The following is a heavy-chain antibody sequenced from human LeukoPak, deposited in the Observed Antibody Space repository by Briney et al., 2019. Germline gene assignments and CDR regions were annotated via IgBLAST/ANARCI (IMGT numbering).Heavy chain of an antibody. V-gene: IGHV1-2*02. CDR3: ARDPIESWVLRYFD. CDR2: INPNSGGT. J-gene: IGHJ4*02. CDR1: GYTFTGYY. Sequence: ASVKVSCKASGYTFTGYYMHWVRQAPGQGLEWMGWINPNSGGTNYAQKFQGRVTITADESTSTAYMELSSLRSEDTAVYYCARDPIESWVLRYFDWGQGTLVTVSS. D-gene: IGHD3-9*01.